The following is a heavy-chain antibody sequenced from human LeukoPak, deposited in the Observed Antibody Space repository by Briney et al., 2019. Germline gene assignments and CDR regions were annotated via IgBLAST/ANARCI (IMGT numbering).Heavy chain of an antibody. Sequence: PGGSLRLSCAASGFTFSSYWMHWVRQAPGKGLVWVSRINSDGSSTSYADSVKGRFTVSRDNAQNTLYLQMSSLRAEGTAVYYCATLYGYNSDYWGQGTQVTVSS. CDR1: GFTFSSYW. CDR2: INSDGSST. CDR3: ATLYGYNSDY. J-gene: IGHJ4*02. D-gene: IGHD5-18*01. V-gene: IGHV3-74*01.